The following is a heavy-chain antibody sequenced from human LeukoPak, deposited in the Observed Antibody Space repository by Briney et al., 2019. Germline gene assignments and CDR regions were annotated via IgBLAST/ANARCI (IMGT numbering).Heavy chain of an antibody. J-gene: IGHJ4*02. CDR2: IYSGGST. CDR1: GFTVSSNY. Sequence: GGSLRLSRAASGFTVSSNYMSWVRQAPGKGLEWVSVIYSGGSTYYADSVKGRFTISRHNSKNTLYLQMNSLRAEDTAVYYCARGQEMATMNYWGQGTLVTVSS. CDR3: ARGQEMATMNY. D-gene: IGHD5-12*01. V-gene: IGHV3-53*04.